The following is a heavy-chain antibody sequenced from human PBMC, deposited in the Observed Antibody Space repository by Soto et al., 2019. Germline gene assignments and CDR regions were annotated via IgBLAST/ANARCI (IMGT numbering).Heavy chain of an antibody. CDR2: INWNGGST. D-gene: IGHD2-8*01. V-gene: IGHV3-20*04. Sequence: GGSLRLSCAASGFTFDDYGMSWVRQAPGKGLEWVSGINWNGGSTGYADSVKGRFTISRDDAKNSLYLQMNSLRAEDTALYYCATGYCTNGVCREDAFDIWGQGTMVTVSS. J-gene: IGHJ3*02. CDR3: ATGYCTNGVCREDAFDI. CDR1: GFTFDDYG.